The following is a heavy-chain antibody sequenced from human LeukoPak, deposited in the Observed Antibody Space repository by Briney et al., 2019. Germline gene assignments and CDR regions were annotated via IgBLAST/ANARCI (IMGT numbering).Heavy chain of an antibody. CDR1: GGTFSSYA. CDR3: SIGRGSYYFDY. D-gene: IGHD5-12*01. CDR2: IIPILGIA. J-gene: IGHJ4*02. Sequence: GASVKVSCKASGGTFSSYAISWVRQAPGQGLEWMGRIIPILGIANYAQKFQGRVTITADESTSTAYMELSSLRSEDTAVYYCSIGRGSYYFDYWGQGTLVTVSS. V-gene: IGHV1-69*04.